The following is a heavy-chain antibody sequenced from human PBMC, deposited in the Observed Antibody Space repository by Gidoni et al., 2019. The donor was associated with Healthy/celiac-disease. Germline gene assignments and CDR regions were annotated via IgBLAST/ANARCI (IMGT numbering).Heavy chain of an antibody. V-gene: IGHV3-49*03. D-gene: IGHD2-2*01. CDR3: TRDRRLIRPNIVVVPAAFY. CDR1: GFTFGAYA. CDR2: IRSKAYGGTT. Sequence: EVQLVASGGGLVQPGRSLRLACTASGFTFGAYAMRWLRQAPGKGLEWVGFIRSKAYGGTTEYAASVKGRFTISRDDSKSIAYLQMNSLKTEDTAVYYCTRDRRLIRPNIVVVPAAFYWGQGTLVTVSS. J-gene: IGHJ4*02.